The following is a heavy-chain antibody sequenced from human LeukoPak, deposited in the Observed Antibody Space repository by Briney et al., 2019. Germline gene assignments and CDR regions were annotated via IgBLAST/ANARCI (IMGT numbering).Heavy chain of an antibody. CDR3: AKDRATVDHWYFDL. Sequence: GGSLRLSCAASGFTVSSNYMSWVRQAPGRGLEWVSSISGSGYTTHYADSVKGRFTISRDNSKNTLYLQMNSLRAEDTAIYYCAKDRATVDHWYFDLWGRGTLVTVSS. V-gene: IGHV3-23*01. J-gene: IGHJ2*01. CDR2: ISGSGYTT. CDR1: GFTVSSNY. D-gene: IGHD4-23*01.